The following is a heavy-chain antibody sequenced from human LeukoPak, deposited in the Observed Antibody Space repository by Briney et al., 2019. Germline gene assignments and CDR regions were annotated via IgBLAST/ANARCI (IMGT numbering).Heavy chain of an antibody. CDR1: RFTFSTYS. D-gene: IGHD5-18*01. CDR2: ISSSTSTI. CDR3: AKGGYSYGLRRYYFDY. J-gene: IGHJ4*02. Sequence: GGSLRLSCAASRFTFSTYSINWVRQAPGKGLEWVSYISSSTSTIYYADSVKGRFTISRDNAKNSLYLQMNSLRAEDTAVYYCAKGGYSYGLRRYYFDYWGQGTLVTVSS. V-gene: IGHV3-48*01.